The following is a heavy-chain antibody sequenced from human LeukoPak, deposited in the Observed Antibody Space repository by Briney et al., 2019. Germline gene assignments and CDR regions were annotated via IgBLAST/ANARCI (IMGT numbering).Heavy chain of an antibody. V-gene: IGHV3-30*02. CDR3: AKGGSSWFDYYYYMDV. Sequence: GGSLRLSCAASGFTFSSYGMHWVRQAPGKGLEWVAFIRYDGSNKYYADSVKGRFTISRDNSKNTLYLQMNSLRAEDTAVYYCAKGGSSWFDYYYYMDVWGKGTTVTVSS. CDR1: GFTFSSYG. D-gene: IGHD6-13*01. CDR2: IRYDGSNK. J-gene: IGHJ6*03.